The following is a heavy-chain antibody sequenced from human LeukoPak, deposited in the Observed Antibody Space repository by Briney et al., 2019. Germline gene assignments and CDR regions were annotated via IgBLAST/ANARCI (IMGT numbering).Heavy chain of an antibody. J-gene: IGHJ4*02. CDR3: ARGPIGGRSYFDY. Sequence: PSETLSLTCTVSGGSIGSYYWSWIRQPPGKGLEWIGYIYYSGSTNYNPSLKSRVTISVDTSKNQFSLKLSSVTAADTAVYYCARGPIGGRSYFDYWGQGTLVTVSS. D-gene: IGHD3-10*01. V-gene: IGHV4-59*01. CDR1: GGSIGSYY. CDR2: IYYSGST.